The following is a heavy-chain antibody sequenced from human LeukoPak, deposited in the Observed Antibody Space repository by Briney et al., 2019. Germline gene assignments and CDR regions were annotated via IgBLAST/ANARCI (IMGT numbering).Heavy chain of an antibody. CDR3: ARDSVGASEDY. J-gene: IGHJ4*02. V-gene: IGHV3-7*01. CDR2: IKQDGGET. Sequence: PGGSLRLSCAASGFTLSSYWMSWVRQAPGKGLEWVANIKQDGGETYYVDSVKGRFTISRDNAKNSLYLQMNSLRAEDTAVYYCARDSVGASEDYWGQGTLVTVSS. D-gene: IGHD1-26*01. CDR1: GFTLSSYW.